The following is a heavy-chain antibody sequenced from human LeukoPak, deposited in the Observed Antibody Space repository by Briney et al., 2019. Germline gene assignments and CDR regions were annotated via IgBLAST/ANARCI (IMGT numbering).Heavy chain of an antibody. CDR3: ARGGNYYDSSGLPDY. CDR2: IKRYGDST. V-gene: IGHV3-20*04. Sequence: GGSLRLFCAASGFTFDDYGMSWVRQAPGKGLEWLSGIKRYGDSTGYADSVKGRFTISRDNAKNSLYLQMNSLRAEDTAVYYCARGGNYYDSSGLPDYWGQGTLVTVSS. D-gene: IGHD3-22*01. CDR1: GFTFDDYG. J-gene: IGHJ4*02.